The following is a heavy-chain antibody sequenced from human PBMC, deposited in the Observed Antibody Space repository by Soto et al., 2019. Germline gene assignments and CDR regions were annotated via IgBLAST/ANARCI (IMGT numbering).Heavy chain of an antibody. D-gene: IGHD6-19*01. CDR1: GFTFSSYS. CDR2: ISSSSSYI. V-gene: IGHV3-21*01. CDR3: ARDPRQWLITSHYYYYMDV. J-gene: IGHJ6*03. Sequence: GGSLRLSCAASGFTFSSYSMNWVRQAPGKGLEWVSSISSSSSYIYYADSVKGRFTISRDNAKNSLYLQMNSLRAEDTAVYYCARDPRQWLITSHYYYYMDVWGKGTTVTVSS.